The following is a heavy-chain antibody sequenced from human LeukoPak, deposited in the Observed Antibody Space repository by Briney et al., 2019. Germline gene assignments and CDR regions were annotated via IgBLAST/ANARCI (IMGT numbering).Heavy chain of an antibody. V-gene: IGHV4-30-4*01. Sequence: SQTLSLTWTVSGGSISSGDYYWSWIRQPPGKGLEWIGYIYYSGSTYYNPSLKSRVTVSVDTSKNQFSLKLSSVTATDTAVYYCARDLKQGYSYGYFDYWGQGTLVTVSS. CDR2: IYYSGST. CDR3: ARDLKQGYSYGYFDY. CDR1: GGSISSGDYY. D-gene: IGHD5-18*01. J-gene: IGHJ4*02.